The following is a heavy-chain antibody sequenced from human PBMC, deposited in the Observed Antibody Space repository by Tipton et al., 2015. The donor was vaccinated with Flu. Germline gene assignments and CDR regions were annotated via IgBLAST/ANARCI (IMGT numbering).Heavy chain of an antibody. CDR2: ISDDGSHT. Sequence: QVQLVQSGGGDVQPGRSLRLSCAGPGFSFSNYGMHWVRQAPGKGLEWVAGISDDGSHTYYGDSVRGRFTISRDNSKNTLYLQMNSLRAEDTAVYYCAQDPSSSGSYYFNYWGQGTLVTVSS. CDR3: AQDPSSSGSYYFNY. V-gene: IGHV3-30*18. J-gene: IGHJ4*02. CDR1: GFSFSNYG. D-gene: IGHD1-26*01.